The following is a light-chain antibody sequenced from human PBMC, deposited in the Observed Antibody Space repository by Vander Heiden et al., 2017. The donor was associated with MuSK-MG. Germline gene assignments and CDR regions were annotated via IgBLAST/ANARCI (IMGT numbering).Light chain of an antibody. CDR1: QSVSSN. CDR2: AAS. CDR3: QQYNNVPGT. Sequence: EVVMTKSPATLSVSPGERATVSRRASQSVSSNLAWYQQKPGQAPKLLIYAASTWASGIPSRFSGSGSGTEFTLTISSLQSEDFAVYYCQQYNNVPGTFGQGTKLEIK. V-gene: IGKV3-15*01. J-gene: IGKJ2*01.